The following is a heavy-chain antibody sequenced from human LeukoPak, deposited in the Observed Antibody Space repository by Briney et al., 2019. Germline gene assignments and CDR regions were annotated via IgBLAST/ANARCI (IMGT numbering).Heavy chain of an antibody. CDR1: GGSISSGGYS. CDR3: ARDRASVWDFDY. V-gene: IGHV4-30-2*05. D-gene: IGHD3-10*01. CDR2: IYHSGST. Sequence: PSETLSLTCAVSGGSISSGGYSWSWIRQPPGKGLEWIGYIYHSGSTYYNPSLKSRVTISVDTSKNQFSLKLSSVTAADTAVYYCARDRASVWDFDYWGQGTLVTVSS. J-gene: IGHJ4*02.